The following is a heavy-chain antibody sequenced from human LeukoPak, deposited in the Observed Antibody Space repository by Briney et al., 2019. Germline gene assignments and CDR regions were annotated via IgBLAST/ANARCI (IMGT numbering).Heavy chain of an antibody. Sequence: GGSLRLSCAASGFTFSSYAMSWVRQAPGTGLEWGSAISGSGGSTYYADSVKGRFTISRDNSKNALYLQMNSLRAEDTAVYYCAKEAPHPRVPAAIYSYWGQGTLVTVSS. V-gene: IGHV3-23*01. CDR3: AKEAPHPRVPAAIYSY. CDR2: ISGSGGST. CDR1: GFTFSSYA. D-gene: IGHD2-2*01. J-gene: IGHJ4*02.